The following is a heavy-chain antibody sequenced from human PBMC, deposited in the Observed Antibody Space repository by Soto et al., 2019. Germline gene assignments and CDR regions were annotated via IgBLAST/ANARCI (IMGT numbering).Heavy chain of an antibody. CDR3: ARGHRVLDATHLSYYFDY. J-gene: IGHJ4*02. D-gene: IGHD2-15*01. V-gene: IGHV1-8*01. CDR1: GYTFTSYD. CDR2: MNPNSGNT. Sequence: ASVKVSCKASGYTFTSYDINWVRQATGQGLEWMGWMNPNSGNTGYAQKFQGRVTMTRNTSISTAYMELSSLRSEDTAVYYCARGHRVLDATHLSYYFDYWGQGTLVTVYS.